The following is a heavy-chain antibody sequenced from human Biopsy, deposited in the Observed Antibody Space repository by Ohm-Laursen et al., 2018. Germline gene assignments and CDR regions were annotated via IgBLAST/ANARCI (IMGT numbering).Heavy chain of an antibody. Sequence: SLRLSCAATGFIFSNYWMSWVRQAPGKGLEWVTNMNEDETIKNYVDSVKGRFTISRDNAKNSLYLQLNSLRAEDTAVYYCARAGYSSGYDYRGQGTLVTVSS. D-gene: IGHD3-22*01. CDR2: MNEDETIK. V-gene: IGHV3-7*01. J-gene: IGHJ4*02. CDR3: ARAGYSSGYDY. CDR1: GFIFSNYW.